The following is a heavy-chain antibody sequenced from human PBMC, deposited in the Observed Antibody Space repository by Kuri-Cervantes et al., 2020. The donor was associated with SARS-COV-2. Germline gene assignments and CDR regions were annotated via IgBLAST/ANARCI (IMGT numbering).Heavy chain of an antibody. J-gene: IGHJ6*03. Sequence: SVKVSCKASGGTFSSYAISWVRQAPGQGLEWMGGIIPIFGTANYAQKFQGRVTITTDESTSTAYMELSSLRSEDTAVYYCARGMDIVVVPAGIEGGGWYYYMDVWGKGTTVTVSS. CDR3: ARGMDIVVVPAGIEGGGWYYYMDV. CDR1: GGTFSSYA. V-gene: IGHV1-69*05. D-gene: IGHD2-2*02. CDR2: IIPIFGTA.